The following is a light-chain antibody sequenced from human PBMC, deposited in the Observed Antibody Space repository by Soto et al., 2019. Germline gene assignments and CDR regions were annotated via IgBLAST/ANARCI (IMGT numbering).Light chain of an antibody. CDR1: SSNIGSNT. CDR3: AAWDDSLNGQGV. CDR2: TNS. J-gene: IGLJ3*02. Sequence: QSVLTQPPSASGTPGQRVTISCSGRSSNIGSNTVSWYQQLPGTSPKLLIYTNSQRPSGVPDRFSGSKSGTSASLAISGLQSEDEADYYCAAWDDSLNGQGVFGGGPKLTVL. V-gene: IGLV1-44*01.